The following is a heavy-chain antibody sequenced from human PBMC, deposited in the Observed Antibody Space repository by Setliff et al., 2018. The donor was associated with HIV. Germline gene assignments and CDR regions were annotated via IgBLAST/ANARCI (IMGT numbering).Heavy chain of an antibody. Sequence: PGGSLRLSCEASGFTFSDYDFHWVRQVTGEGLEWVSAISGGGGSTYYADSVKGRFTISRDNSKNTLYLQMNSLRAEDTAVYYCAKDPRAAVATICDYWGQGTLVTVSS. D-gene: IGHD5-12*01. J-gene: IGHJ4*02. CDR3: AKDPRAAVATICDY. CDR2: ISGGGGST. CDR1: GFTFSDYD. V-gene: IGHV3-23*01.